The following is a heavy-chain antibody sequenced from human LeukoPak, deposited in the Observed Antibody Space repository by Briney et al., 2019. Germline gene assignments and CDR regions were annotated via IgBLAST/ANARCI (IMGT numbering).Heavy chain of an antibody. V-gene: IGHV4-38-2*01. Sequence: PSETPSLTCAVSGYSISSGYYWGWIRQPPGKGLEWIGNIYHSGSTYYNPSLKSRVTISVDTSKNQFSLNLSSVTAADTAVYYCARLRMISFGGVIAYFDYWGQGTLVTVSS. D-gene: IGHD3-16*02. CDR3: ARLRMISFGGVIAYFDY. CDR2: IYHSGST. CDR1: GYSISSGYY. J-gene: IGHJ4*02.